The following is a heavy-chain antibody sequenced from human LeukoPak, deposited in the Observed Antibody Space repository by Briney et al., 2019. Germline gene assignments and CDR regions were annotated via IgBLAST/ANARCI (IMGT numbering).Heavy chain of an antibody. Sequence: GGSLRLSCAASGFTFDDYGMSWVRQAPGKGLEWVSGINWNGGSTGYADSVKGRFTISRDNAKNSLYLQMNSLRAEDTAVYYCARDRPSSDFWSGFVRSWGQGTLVTVSS. CDR1: GFTFDDYG. V-gene: IGHV3-20*04. D-gene: IGHD3-3*01. CDR3: ARDRPSSDFWSGFVRS. J-gene: IGHJ5*02. CDR2: INWNGGST.